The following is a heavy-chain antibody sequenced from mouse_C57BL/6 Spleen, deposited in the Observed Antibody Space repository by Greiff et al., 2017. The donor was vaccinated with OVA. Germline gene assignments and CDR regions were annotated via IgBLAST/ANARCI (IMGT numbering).Heavy chain of an antibody. D-gene: IGHD1-1*01. Sequence: VQLQQSGAELARPGASVKLSCKASGYTFTSYGISWVKQRTGQGLEWIGEIYPRSGNTYYNEKFKGKATLTADKSSSTAYMELRSLTSEDSAVDCCARNYYGSSRYFDVWGTGTTVTVSS. CDR3: ARNYYGSSRYFDV. CDR1: GYTFTSYG. CDR2: IYPRSGNT. V-gene: IGHV1-81*01. J-gene: IGHJ1*03.